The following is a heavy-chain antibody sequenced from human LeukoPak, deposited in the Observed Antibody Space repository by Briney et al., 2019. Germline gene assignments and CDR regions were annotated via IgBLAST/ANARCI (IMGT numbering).Heavy chain of an antibody. Sequence: SVKVSCKASGGTFSSYAISWVRQAPGQGLEWMGRIIPILGIANYAQKFQGRVTITADKSTSTAYMELSSLRSEDTAVYYCARPGCIAAAGQLYYYYYGMDVWGQGTTVTVSS. D-gene: IGHD6-13*01. J-gene: IGHJ6*02. V-gene: IGHV1-69*04. CDR1: GGTFSSYA. CDR2: IIPILGIA. CDR3: ARPGCIAAAGQLYYYYYGMDV.